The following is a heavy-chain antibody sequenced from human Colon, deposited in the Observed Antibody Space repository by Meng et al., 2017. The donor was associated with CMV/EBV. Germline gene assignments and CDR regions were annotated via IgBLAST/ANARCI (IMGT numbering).Heavy chain of an antibody. CDR1: GFSFSSYG. J-gene: IGHJ6*02. Sequence: GESLKISCAASGFSFSSYGFHWVRQAPGKGLEWVAVIWYDGRNKYYADSVKGRFTISRDNSKNTLYLQMNSLRDEDTAVYYCVGCKQKTAYEMDVWGQGTTVTVSS. D-gene: IGHD2-21*01. CDR3: VGCKQKTAYEMDV. CDR2: IWYDGRNK. V-gene: IGHV3-33*01.